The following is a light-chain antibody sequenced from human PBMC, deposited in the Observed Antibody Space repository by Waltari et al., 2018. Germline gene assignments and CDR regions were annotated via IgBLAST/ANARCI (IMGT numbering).Light chain of an antibody. CDR1: ENVDTN. V-gene: IGKV3-15*01. CDR3: HQYKNWPPWT. J-gene: IGKJ1*01. CDR2: GAS. Sequence: EIVVTQSPATLSLSPGERATLSCRASENVDTNIAWYQQKPGHPPRLLISGASTTATDSPPRFSGSGAGTEFTLSISSLQSEDFAVYYCHQYKNWPPWTFGQGTKVEIK.